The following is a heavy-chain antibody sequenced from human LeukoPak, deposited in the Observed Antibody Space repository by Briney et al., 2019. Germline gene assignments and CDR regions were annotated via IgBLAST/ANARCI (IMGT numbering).Heavy chain of an antibody. CDR2: ISSSSSTI. J-gene: IGHJ4*02. V-gene: IGHV3-48*01. CDR1: GFTFSSYS. Sequence: GGSLRLSCAASGFTFSSYSMNWVRQAPGEGREWVSYISSSSSTIYYADSVKGRFTISRDNAKNSLYLQMNSLRAEDTAVYYCARGVMITFGGVNWGQGTLVTVSS. CDR3: ARGVMITFGGVN. D-gene: IGHD3-16*01.